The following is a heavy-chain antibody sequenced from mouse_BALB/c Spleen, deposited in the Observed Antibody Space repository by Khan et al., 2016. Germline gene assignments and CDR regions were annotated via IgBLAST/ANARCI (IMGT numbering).Heavy chain of an antibody. Sequence: EVQLQESGAELVKPGASVKLSCTASGFNIKDTYMHWVKQRPEQGLEWIGRIDPANDNTKYDPKFQGKATITADTSSKTAYLQLSSLTSEDTAVYYCASPSNGYYGALDYWGQGTSVPVSS. J-gene: IGHJ4*01. CDR3: ASPSNGYYGALDY. CDR1: GFNIKDTY. D-gene: IGHD2-3*01. CDR2: IDPANDNT. V-gene: IGHV14-3*02.